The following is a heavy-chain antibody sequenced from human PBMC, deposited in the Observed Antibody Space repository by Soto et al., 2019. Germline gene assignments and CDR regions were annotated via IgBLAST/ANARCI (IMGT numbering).Heavy chain of an antibody. D-gene: IGHD3-22*01. V-gene: IGHV4-30-2*01. J-gene: IGHJ3*01. CDR3: ARGTQYYFDTSGYPTAPHFAYAL. Sequence: QMQLQESGSRLVKPSQTVSLTCAVSGDSISSGGSSWNWIRQPPGKGLVGIGYTYDTGRTYYNPSLKTLVTLPVDRSKNQFSLKLSSVTAADTAVYYCARGTQYYFDTSGYPTAPHFAYALWGQGTRVTVSS. CDR2: TYDTGRT. CDR1: GDSISSGGSS.